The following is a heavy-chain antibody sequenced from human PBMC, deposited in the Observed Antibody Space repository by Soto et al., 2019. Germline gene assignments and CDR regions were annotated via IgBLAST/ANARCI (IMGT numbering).Heavy chain of an antibody. V-gene: IGHV3-33*01. J-gene: IGHJ4*02. CDR2: IWYDGSNK. CDR1: GFTFSSYG. D-gene: IGHD5-12*01. CDR3: ARDKYRGGYGGYGFDY. Sequence: GGSLRLSCAASGFTFSSYGMHWFRQAPGKGLEWVAVIWYDGSNKYYADSVKGRFTISRDNSKNTLYLQMNSLRAEDTAVYYCARDKYRGGYGGYGFDYWGQGTLVTVSS.